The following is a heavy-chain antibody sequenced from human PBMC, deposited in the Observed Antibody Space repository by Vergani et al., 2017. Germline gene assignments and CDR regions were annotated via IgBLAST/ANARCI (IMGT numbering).Heavy chain of an antibody. V-gene: IGHV3-23*01. Sequence: EVQLLQSGGGVIQPGGSVRLSCAASGFTFSACPMTWVRQAPGKGLEWVSAISARYPSTYYADSVKGRFTISRDNSKNMLYLQMNSLRAEDTAVYYCARLSYDNTPYVQGGYDCWGQGTLVSVSS. CDR1: GFTFSACP. D-gene: IGHD3-22*01. CDR3: ARLSYDNTPYVQGGYDC. CDR2: ISARYPST. J-gene: IGHJ4*02.